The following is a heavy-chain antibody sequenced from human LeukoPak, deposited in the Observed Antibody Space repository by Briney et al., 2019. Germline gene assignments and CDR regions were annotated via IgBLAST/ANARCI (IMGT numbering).Heavy chain of an antibody. CDR2: IYYSGST. Sequence: SETLSLTCTVSGGSISSSSYYWGWIRQPPGKGLEWIGSIYYSGSTYYNPSLKSRVTISVDTSKNQFSLKLSSVTAADTAVYYCASSPPTMAYAFDIWGQGTMVTVSP. CDR1: GGSISSSSYY. CDR3: ASSPPTMAYAFDI. V-gene: IGHV4-39*01. J-gene: IGHJ3*02. D-gene: IGHD3-10*01.